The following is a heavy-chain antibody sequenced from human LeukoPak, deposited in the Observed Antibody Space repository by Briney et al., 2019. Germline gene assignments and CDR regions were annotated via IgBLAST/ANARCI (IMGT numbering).Heavy chain of an antibody. CDR3: ARVRDDYTYFDC. CDR1: GFTFSSYW. CDR2: INSDGSRT. D-gene: IGHD4-11*01. Sequence: GGSLRLSCAASGFTFSSYWMHWVRQAPGKGLMWVSRINSDGSRTTYADSVRGRFTISRDNAKSTLYLQMNSPRAEDTAVYYCARVRDDYTYFDCWGQGTLVTVSS. J-gene: IGHJ4*02. V-gene: IGHV3-74*01.